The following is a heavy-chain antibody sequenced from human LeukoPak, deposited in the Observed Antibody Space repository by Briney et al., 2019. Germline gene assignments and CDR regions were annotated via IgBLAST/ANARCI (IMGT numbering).Heavy chain of an antibody. J-gene: IGHJ4*02. Sequence: PGGSLRLXCAASGFTFSSYAMHWDRQAPGKGLEYVSGISSDGGSPFHVNSVKGRFTISRDNSKDTLYLQMGSLRAEDMAVYYCAREYCSGGRCQYYFDYWGQGTLVTVSS. CDR2: ISSDGGSP. V-gene: IGHV3-64*01. D-gene: IGHD2-15*01. CDR3: AREYCSGGRCQYYFDY. CDR1: GFTFSSYA.